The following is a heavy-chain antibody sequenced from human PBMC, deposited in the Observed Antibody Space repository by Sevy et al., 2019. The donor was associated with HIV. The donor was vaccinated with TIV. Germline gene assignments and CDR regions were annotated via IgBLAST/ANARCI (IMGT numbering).Heavy chain of an antibody. J-gene: IGHJ4*02. CDR3: ARGKLGGDSARHFDY. V-gene: IGHV1-69*13. CDR1: GGTFSSYA. Sequence: ASLKVSCKASGGTFSSYAISWVRQAPGQGLEWMGGIIPIFGTANYAQKFQGRVTITADESTSTAYMELSSLRSEDTAVYYCARGKLGGDSARHFDYWGQGTLVTVSS. D-gene: IGHD2-21*02. CDR2: IIPIFGTA.